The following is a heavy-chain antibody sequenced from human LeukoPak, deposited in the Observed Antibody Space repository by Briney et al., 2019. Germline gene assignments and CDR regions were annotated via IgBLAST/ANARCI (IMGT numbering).Heavy chain of an antibody. V-gene: IGHV4-30-4*01. D-gene: IGHD3-9*01. Sequence: PSETLSLTCTVSGGSISSGDYYWSWIRQPPGKGLEWIGYIYYSGSTYYNPSLKSRVTISVDTSKNQFSLKLSSVTAADTAVYYCARVEIGDILAGYSLFDYWGQGTLVTLSS. J-gene: IGHJ4*02. CDR3: ARVEIGDILAGYSLFDY. CDR2: IYYSGST. CDR1: GGSISSGDYY.